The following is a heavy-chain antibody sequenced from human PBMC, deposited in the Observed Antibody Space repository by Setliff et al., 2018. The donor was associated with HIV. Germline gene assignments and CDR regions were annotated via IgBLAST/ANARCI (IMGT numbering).Heavy chain of an antibody. CDR3: ARLGDDNSGYYQF. Sequence: GESLKISCKGSGYSFTSYWINWVRQMPGKGLEWMGIIFPDDSDTRYSPSFQGHVTISADKSISTAYLQWSSLKASDTAIYYCARLGDDNSGYYQFWGQGTLVTVSS. V-gene: IGHV5-51*01. D-gene: IGHD3-22*01. J-gene: IGHJ4*02. CDR1: GYSFTSYW. CDR2: IFPDDSDT.